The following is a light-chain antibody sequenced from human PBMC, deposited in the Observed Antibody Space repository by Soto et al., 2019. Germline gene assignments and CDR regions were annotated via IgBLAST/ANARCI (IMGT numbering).Light chain of an antibody. V-gene: IGLV2-23*02. Sequence: QSALTQPASVSGSPGQSITISCTGTSSDVGTYNLVSWYQHHPCKAPRLIISEVIKRPSGVSKRFSGSRSGNTASLTTSGLRAEDQAHCHCCSYTGRNSSLIFGGGTKQTL. CDR2: EVI. J-gene: IGLJ2*01. CDR3: CSYTGRNSSLI. CDR1: SSDVGTYNL.